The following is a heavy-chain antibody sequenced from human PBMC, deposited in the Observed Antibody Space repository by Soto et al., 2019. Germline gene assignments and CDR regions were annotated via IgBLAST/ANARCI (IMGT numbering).Heavy chain of an antibody. CDR2: IIGSGGST. D-gene: IGHD1-26*01. Sequence: PGGSLRLSCAVSGFTFRNFGMGWVRQAPGKGLEWVAGIIGSGGSTYYVDSVKGRFTISRDSYKNTLCLQMNSLRAEDTAMYYCGKDAARSGEVFISTNGNYCGQGTLDTWGPGTLVTVSS. V-gene: IGHV3-23*01. J-gene: IGHJ5*02. CDR3: GKDAARSGEVFISTNGNYCGQGTLDT. CDR1: GFTFRNFG.